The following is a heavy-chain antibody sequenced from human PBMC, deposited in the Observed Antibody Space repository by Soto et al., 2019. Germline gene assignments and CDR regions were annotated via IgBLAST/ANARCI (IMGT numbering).Heavy chain of an antibody. CDR2: IYSGGST. Sequence: GGSLRLSCAASGFTVSSNYMTWVRQAPGKGLEWVSAIYSGGSTYYADSVKGRFTISRDNSKNTLYLQMNSLRAEDTTVYYCARARSTAAGLFDYWGLGTLVTVSS. D-gene: IGHD6-13*01. J-gene: IGHJ4*02. CDR3: ARARSTAAGLFDY. V-gene: IGHV3-53*01. CDR1: GFTVSSNY.